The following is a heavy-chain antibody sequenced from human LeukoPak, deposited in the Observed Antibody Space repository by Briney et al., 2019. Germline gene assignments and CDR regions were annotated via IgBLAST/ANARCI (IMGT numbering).Heavy chain of an antibody. J-gene: IGHJ4*02. CDR3: TRPSGGYSYDY. Sequence: GGSLRLSCAASGFTFRNYCMTWVRQVPGKGLEWVANIKQDGSDKYYVGSVKGRFTISRDNAKNSLYLQMNSLRAEDTAVYYCTRPSGGYSYDYWGQGTLVTVSS. CDR2: IKQDGSDK. D-gene: IGHD5-18*01. V-gene: IGHV3-7*01. CDR1: GFTFRNYC.